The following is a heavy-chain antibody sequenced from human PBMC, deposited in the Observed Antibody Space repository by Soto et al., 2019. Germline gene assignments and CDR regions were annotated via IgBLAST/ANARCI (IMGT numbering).Heavy chain of an antibody. V-gene: IGHV3-7*04. Sequence: EVQLVESGGGLVQPGGSLRLSCAVSGFTFGSYWMNWVRLIPGKGLEWVAYIKPDGSATYYVDSVKGRFTISRDNAKNSLDLQMNSLRVGDSSVYYCARAGYWCPGCYYYFDYWGQGTLVTVSS. CDR2: IKPDGSAT. J-gene: IGHJ4*02. CDR1: GFTFGSYW. D-gene: IGHD2-2*01. CDR3: ARAGYWCPGCYYYFDY.